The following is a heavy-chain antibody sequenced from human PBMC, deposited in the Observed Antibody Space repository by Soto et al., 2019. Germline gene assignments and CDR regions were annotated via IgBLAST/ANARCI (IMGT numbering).Heavy chain of an antibody. V-gene: IGHV4-30-4*01. J-gene: IGHJ3*02. D-gene: IGHD6-6*01. CDR3: AREVEYSSSSMAFDI. CDR1: GGSISSGDYY. Sequence: SETLSLTCTVSGGSISSGDYYWSWIRQPPGKGLEWIGYIYYSGSTYYNPSLKSRVTISVDTSKNQFSLKLSSVTAAYTAVYYCAREVEYSSSSMAFDIWGQVTMVTVSS. CDR2: IYYSGST.